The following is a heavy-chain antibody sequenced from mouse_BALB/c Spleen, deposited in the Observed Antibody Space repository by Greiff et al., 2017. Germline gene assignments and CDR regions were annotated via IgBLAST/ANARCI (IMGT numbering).Heavy chain of an antibody. CDR3: ARSGSDYAMDY. D-gene: IGHD3-1*01. Sequence: VKLQQSGAELVRPGSSVKISCKASGYAFSSYWMNWVKQRPGQGLEWIGQIYPGDGDTNYNGKFKGKATLTADKSSSTAYMQLSSLTSEDSAVYFCARSGSDYAMDYWGQGTSVTVSS. V-gene: IGHV1-80*01. CDR2: IYPGDGDT. CDR1: GYAFSSYW. J-gene: IGHJ4*01.